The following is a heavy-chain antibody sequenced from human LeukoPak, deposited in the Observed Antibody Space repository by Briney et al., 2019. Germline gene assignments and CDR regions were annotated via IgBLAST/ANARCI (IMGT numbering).Heavy chain of an antibody. V-gene: IGHV3-23*01. CDR3: AKSTLGYCSGGSCFHFDY. CDR1: GFTFSSYA. J-gene: IGHJ4*02. CDR2: ISGSGGST. D-gene: IGHD2-15*01. Sequence: PGGSLRLSCAASGFTFSSYAMSWVRQAPGKGLEWVSAISGSGGSTYYADSVKGRFTISRDNSKNTLYPQMNSLRAEDTAVYYCAKSTLGYCSGGSCFHFDYWGQGTLVTVSS.